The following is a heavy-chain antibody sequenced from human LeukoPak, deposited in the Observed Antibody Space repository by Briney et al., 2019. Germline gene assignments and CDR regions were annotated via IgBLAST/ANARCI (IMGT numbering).Heavy chain of an antibody. CDR1: GFTFSSYW. V-gene: IGHV3-7*03. CDR3: ARGDILTGYAY. J-gene: IGHJ4*02. Sequence: GGSLRLSCAASGFTFSSYWMSWVRQAPGRGLEWVANIKQDGSEKYYVDSVKGRFTISRDNAKSSLYLQMNSLRVEDTAVYYCARGDILTGYAYWGQGTLVTVSS. D-gene: IGHD3-9*01. CDR2: IKQDGSEK.